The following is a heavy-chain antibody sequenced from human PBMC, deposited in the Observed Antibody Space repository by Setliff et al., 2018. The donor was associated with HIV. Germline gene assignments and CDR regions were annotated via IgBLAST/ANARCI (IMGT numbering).Heavy chain of an antibody. Sequence: ASVKVSCKVSGHTLTELSMHWVRQAPGKGLEWMGGFDPEDAETIYAQNFQGRVTMTEDTSTDTAYMELSSLRSEDTAFYYCTTDGSYDILTGPTPGAFDIWGQGTMVSVSS. D-gene: IGHD3-9*01. CDR2: FDPEDAET. V-gene: IGHV1-24*01. CDR1: GHTLTELS. J-gene: IGHJ3*02. CDR3: TTDGSYDILTGPTPGAFDI.